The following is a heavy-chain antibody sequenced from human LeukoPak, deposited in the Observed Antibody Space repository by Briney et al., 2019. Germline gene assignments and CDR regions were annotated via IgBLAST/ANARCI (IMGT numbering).Heavy chain of an antibody. D-gene: IGHD1-26*01. Sequence: GGSLRLSCAASGFTFSSYAMHWVRQAPGKGLEWVAVISYDGSNKYYADSVKGRFTISRDNSKNTLYLQMNSLRAEDTAVYYCARDLYGSYYGAPDYWGQGTLVTVSS. CDR3: ARDLYGSYYGAPDY. CDR2: ISYDGSNK. J-gene: IGHJ4*02. CDR1: GFTFSSYA. V-gene: IGHV3-30*04.